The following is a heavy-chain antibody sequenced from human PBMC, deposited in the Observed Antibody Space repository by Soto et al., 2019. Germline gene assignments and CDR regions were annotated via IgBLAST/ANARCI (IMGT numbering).Heavy chain of an antibody. CDR3: ARDYGLGYYGSGSRSYYYMDV. CDR2: IKQDGSEK. Sequence: LRLSCAASGFTFSSYWMSWVRQAPGKGLEWVANIKQDGSEKYYVDSVKGRFTISRDNAKNSLYLQMNSLRAEDTAVYYCARDYGLGYYGSGSRSYYYMDVWGKGTTVTVSS. D-gene: IGHD3-10*01. V-gene: IGHV3-7*01. J-gene: IGHJ6*03. CDR1: GFTFSSYW.